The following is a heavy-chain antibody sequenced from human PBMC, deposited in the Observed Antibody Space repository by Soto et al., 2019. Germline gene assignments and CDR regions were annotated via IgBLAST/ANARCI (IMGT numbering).Heavy chain of an antibody. CDR2: IYYSGST. J-gene: IGHJ5*02. CDR1: GGSISSGDYY. CDR3: ASAEAITIFGVVIIRWFDP. Sequence: LSLTCTVSGGSISSGDYYWSWIRQHPGKGLEWIGYIYYSGSTYYNPSLKRRVTISVDTSKNQFSLKMSSVTAADTAVYYCASAEAITIFGVVIIRWFDPWGQGTLVTVSS. V-gene: IGHV4-31*03. D-gene: IGHD3-3*01.